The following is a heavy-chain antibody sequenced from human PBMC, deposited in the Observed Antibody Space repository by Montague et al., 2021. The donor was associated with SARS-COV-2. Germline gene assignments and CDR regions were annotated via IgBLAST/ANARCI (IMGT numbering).Heavy chain of an antibody. D-gene: IGHD3-3*01. CDR1: GGSISSYY. CDR2: IYYSGST. V-gene: IGHV4-59*01. Sequence: SETRSLTCTVSGGSISSYYWSWIRQPPGKGLEWIGYIYYSGSTNYNPSLKSRVTISVDTSKNQFSLKLSSVTAADTAVYYCAGTYYDFWSGFIHYYYMDVWGKGTPVTVSS. J-gene: IGHJ6*03. CDR3: AGTYYDFWSGFIHYYYMDV.